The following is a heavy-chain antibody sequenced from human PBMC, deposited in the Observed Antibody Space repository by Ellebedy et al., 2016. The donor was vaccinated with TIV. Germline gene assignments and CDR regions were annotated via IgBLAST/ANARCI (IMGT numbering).Heavy chain of an antibody. Sequence: AASVKVSCKASGYTFTSYYMHWVRQAPGLGLEWMGIINPSGWSTSYAQQFQGRITVTRDTSTSTLYMELSSLRSEDTAVYYCARSTVRGKYYFDYWGQGTLVTGSS. CDR2: INPSGWST. D-gene: IGHD3-10*01. CDR1: GYTFTSYY. J-gene: IGHJ4*02. V-gene: IGHV1-46*01. CDR3: ARSTVRGKYYFDY.